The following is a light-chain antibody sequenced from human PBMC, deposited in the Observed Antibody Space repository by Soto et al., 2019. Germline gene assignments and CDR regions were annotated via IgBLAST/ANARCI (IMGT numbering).Light chain of an antibody. Sequence: ESVLTQSPGTLSLSPGERATLSCRASQSVSSSYLAWYQQKPGQAPRLLIYGASSRATGIPDRFSGSGSGTDFTLTISRLEPEDFAVYYCQQYGSSPSTTFGQGSRLAI. CDR2: GAS. V-gene: IGKV3-20*01. J-gene: IGKJ5*01. CDR1: QSVSSSY. CDR3: QQYGSSPSTT.